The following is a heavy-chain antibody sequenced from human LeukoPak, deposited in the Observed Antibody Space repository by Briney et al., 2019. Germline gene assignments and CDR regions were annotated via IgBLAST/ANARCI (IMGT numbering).Heavy chain of an antibody. Sequence: GGSLRLSCAASGFSFDDYAMHWVPQSPGKGLEWVSLISADGGRTFYADSVKGRFTISRDNSKKSLYLQMNSLRTDDTALYYCAKAPSGALTNWGRGTLVTVSS. CDR1: GFSFDDYA. J-gene: IGHJ4*02. CDR2: ISADGGRT. V-gene: IGHV3-43*02. CDR3: AKAPSGALTN. D-gene: IGHD1-1*01.